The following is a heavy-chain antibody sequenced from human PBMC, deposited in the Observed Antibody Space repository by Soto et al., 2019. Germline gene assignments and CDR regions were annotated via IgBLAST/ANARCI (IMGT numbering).Heavy chain of an antibody. CDR1: GGTFSSYA. Sequence: ASVKVSCKASGGTFSSYAISWVRQAPGQGLEWMGGIIPIFGTANYAQKFQGRVTITADESTSTAYMELGSLRPEDTAVYYCARGAVKDIVVVPAAIHPYYYGMDVWGQGTKVTVSS. V-gene: IGHV1-69*13. D-gene: IGHD2-2*02. J-gene: IGHJ6*02. CDR3: ARGAVKDIVVVPAAIHPYYYGMDV. CDR2: IIPIFGTA.